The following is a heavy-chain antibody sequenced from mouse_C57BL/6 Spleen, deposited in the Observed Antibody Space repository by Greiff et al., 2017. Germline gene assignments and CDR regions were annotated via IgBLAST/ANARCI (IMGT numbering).Heavy chain of an antibody. J-gene: IGHJ3*01. CDR1: GFSFNTYA. CDR3: VRGGTGSGFAY. V-gene: IGHV10-1*01. Sequence: EVNVVESGGGLVQPKGSLKLSCAASGFSFNTYAMNWVRQAPGKGLEWVARIRSKSNNYATYYADSVKDRFTISRDDSESMLYLQMNNLKTEDTAMYYCVRGGTGSGFAYWGQGTLVTVSA. CDR2: IRSKSNNYAT. D-gene: IGHD4-1*01.